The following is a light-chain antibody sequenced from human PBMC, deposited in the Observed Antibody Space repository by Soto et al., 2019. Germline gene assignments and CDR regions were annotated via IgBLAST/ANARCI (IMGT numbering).Light chain of an antibody. CDR2: AAS. Sequence: WTELASLLTTSKGDRVTITCRASQGISSYLAWYQQKPGKAPKLLIYAASTLQSGVPSRFSGSGSGTEFTLTISSLQPEDFATYYCQQLNIYPQTFGGVTKVAIK. CDR3: QQLNIYPQT. CDR1: QGISSY. V-gene: IGKV1-9*01. J-gene: IGKJ4*01.